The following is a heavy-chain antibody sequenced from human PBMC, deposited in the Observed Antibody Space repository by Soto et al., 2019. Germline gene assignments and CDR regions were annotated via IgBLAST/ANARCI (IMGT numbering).Heavy chain of an antibody. J-gene: IGHJ4*02. CDR3: ARRCCSGGSCYSHLDS. CDR1: GYIFTSYC. CDR2: IYPGDSHA. Sequence: PGESLKISCKGSGYIFTSYCIGWVRQMPGKGLEWMGIIYPGDSHARYSPSFQGQVTISADESISTAYLQWSSLKASDTAMYYCARRCCSGGSCYSHLDSWGQGTLVTVS. V-gene: IGHV5-51*01. D-gene: IGHD2-15*01.